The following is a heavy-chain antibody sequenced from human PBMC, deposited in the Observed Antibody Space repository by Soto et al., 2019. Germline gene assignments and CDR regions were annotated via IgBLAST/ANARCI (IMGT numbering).Heavy chain of an antibody. CDR2: ISGSGGST. D-gene: IGHD2-2*02. CDR3: AKSSYCSSTSCYSFFDY. Sequence: EVQLLESGGGLVQPGGSLRLSCAASGFTFSSYAMSWVRQAPGKGLEWVSAISGSGGSTYYADSVKGRFTISRDNSKNPLYLQMNSLRAEDTAVYYCAKSSYCSSTSCYSFFDYWGQGTLVTVSS. J-gene: IGHJ4*02. CDR1: GFTFSSYA. V-gene: IGHV3-23*01.